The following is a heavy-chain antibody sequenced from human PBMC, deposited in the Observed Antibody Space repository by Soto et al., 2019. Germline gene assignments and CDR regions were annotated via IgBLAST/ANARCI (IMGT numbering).Heavy chain of an antibody. CDR1: GCSISSGYY. V-gene: IGHV4-38-2*01. CDR2: INHIGST. J-gene: IGHJ6*02. D-gene: IGHD3-10*01. Sequence: PSETLSLTCAFSGCSISSGYYWGWIRQPPGKGLEWIGEINHIGSTNYNPSLKSRVTISVDTSKNQFSLTLSSVTAADTAVYYCALRFYYGSGSYWNYYYGMDVWGQGTTVT. CDR3: ALRFYYGSGSYWNYYYGMDV.